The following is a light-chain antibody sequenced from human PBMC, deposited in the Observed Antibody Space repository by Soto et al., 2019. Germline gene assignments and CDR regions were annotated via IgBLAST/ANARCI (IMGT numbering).Light chain of an antibody. J-gene: IGKJ4*01. CDR3: QQSSSTPQT. Sequence: DIQMTQSPSTLSASVGERVTITCRASQSVSNWLAWYQQKPGKAPKLLIYDVSSLESGVPSRFSGSGSGTDFTLAISSLQPEDFATYYCQQSSSTPQTFGGGTKVDIK. CDR1: QSVSNW. CDR2: DVS. V-gene: IGKV1-5*01.